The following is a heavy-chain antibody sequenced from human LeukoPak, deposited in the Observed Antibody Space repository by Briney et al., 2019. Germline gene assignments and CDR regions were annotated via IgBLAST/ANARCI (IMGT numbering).Heavy chain of an antibody. V-gene: IGHV3-7*01. CDR3: ARVPRYYYDSSVYSSDY. D-gene: IGHD3-22*01. CDR1: GFTFSSYW. CDR2: IKQDGSEK. J-gene: IGHJ4*02. Sequence: PGGSLRLFCAASGFTFSSYWMSWVRQAPGKGLEWVANIKQDGSEKYYVDSVKGRSTISRDNAKNSLYLQMNSLRAEDTAVYYCARVPRYYYDSSVYSSDYWGQGTLVTVSS.